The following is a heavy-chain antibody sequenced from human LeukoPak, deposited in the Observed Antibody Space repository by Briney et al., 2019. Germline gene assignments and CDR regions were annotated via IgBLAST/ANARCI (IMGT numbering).Heavy chain of an antibody. D-gene: IGHD3-22*01. CDR1: GGSISSYY. V-gene: IGHV4-59*12. Sequence: SETLSLTCTVSGGSISSYYWSWIRQPPGKGLEWIGYIDYSGSTNYNPSLKSRVTISVDTSKNQFSLKLSSVTAADTAVYYCAREAPHYYDSSGYIPFDYWGQGTLVTVSS. CDR2: IDYSGST. J-gene: IGHJ4*02. CDR3: AREAPHYYDSSGYIPFDY.